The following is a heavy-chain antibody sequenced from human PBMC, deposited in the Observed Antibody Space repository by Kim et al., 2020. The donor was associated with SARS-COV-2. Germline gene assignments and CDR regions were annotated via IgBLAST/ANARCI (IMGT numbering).Heavy chain of an antibody. Sequence: RVTISVDTSKNQFSLKLSSVTAADTAVYYCARPITAKREGPGTTWAWFDPWGQGTLVTVSS. CDR3: ARPITAKREGPGTTWAWFDP. J-gene: IGHJ5*02. V-gene: IGHV4-39*01. D-gene: IGHD1-7*01.